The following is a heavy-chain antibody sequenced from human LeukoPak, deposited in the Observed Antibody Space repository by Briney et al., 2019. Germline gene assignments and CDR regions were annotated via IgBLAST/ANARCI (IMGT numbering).Heavy chain of an antibody. V-gene: IGHV3-7*01. CDR2: IKQDGSEK. J-gene: IGHJ4*02. D-gene: IGHD3-3*01. CDR3: ARAGYDFWSVNFDY. Sequence: PGGSLRLSCAASGFTFSSYAMSWVRQAPGKGLEWVANIKQDGSEKYYVDSVKGRFTISRDNAKNSLYLQMNSLRAEDTAVYYCARAGYDFWSVNFDYWGQGTLVTVSS. CDR1: GFTFSSYA.